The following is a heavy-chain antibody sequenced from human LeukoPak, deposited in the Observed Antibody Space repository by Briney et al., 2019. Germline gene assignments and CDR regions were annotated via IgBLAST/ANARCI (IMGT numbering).Heavy chain of an antibody. Sequence: ASVKVSCKASGGTFSSYAISWVRQAPGQGLEWMGGIIPIFGTANYAQKFQGRVTITTVESTSTAYMELSSLRSEDTAVYYCASNTGEYCSSTSCHDYWGQGTLVTVSS. J-gene: IGHJ4*02. CDR3: ASNTGEYCSSTSCHDY. D-gene: IGHD2-2*01. V-gene: IGHV1-69*05. CDR1: GGTFSSYA. CDR2: IIPIFGTA.